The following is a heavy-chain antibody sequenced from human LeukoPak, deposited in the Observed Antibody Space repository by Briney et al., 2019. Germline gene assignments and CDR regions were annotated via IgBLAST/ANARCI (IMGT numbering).Heavy chain of an antibody. CDR3: ARSYYYGSSGLFDY. V-gene: IGHV4-4*07. CDR2: IYTSGST. J-gene: IGHJ4*02. Sequence: SETLSLTCTVSGGSISSYYWSWIQQPAGKGLEWIGRIYTSGSTNYNPSLKSRVTMSVDTSKNQFSLKLSSVTAADTAVYYCARSYYYGSSGLFDYWGQGTLVTVSS. D-gene: IGHD3-22*01. CDR1: GGSISSYY.